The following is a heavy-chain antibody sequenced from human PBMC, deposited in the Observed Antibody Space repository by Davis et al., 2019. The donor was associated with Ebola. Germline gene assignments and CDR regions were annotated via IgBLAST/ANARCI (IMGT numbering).Heavy chain of an antibody. CDR2: ISAYNGNT. Sequence: ASVKVSCKASGYTFTSYGISWVRQAPGKGLEWMGWISAYNGNTNYAQKLQGRVTMTTDTSTSTAYMELRSLRSDDTAVYYCARDRRGGNWNYYYYGMDVWGQGTTVTVSS. D-gene: IGHD1-1*01. V-gene: IGHV1-18*01. CDR3: ARDRRGGNWNYYYYGMDV. J-gene: IGHJ6*02. CDR1: GYTFTSYG.